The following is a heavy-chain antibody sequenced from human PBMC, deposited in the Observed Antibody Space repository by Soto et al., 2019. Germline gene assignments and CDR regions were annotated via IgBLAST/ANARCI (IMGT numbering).Heavy chain of an antibody. V-gene: IGHV1-18*01. CDR3: ARALDYYNSSGYYYDWYFDL. CDR2: ISAYNGNT. D-gene: IGHD3-22*01. Sequence: QLQLVQSGAEVKKPGASVKVSCKTSGYTFTNYAISWVRQAPGQGLEWMGWISAYNGNTWYAEKVQGRLTMTTDTSTGTCYMVLRSLRSDDTAVYFCARALDYYNSSGYYYDWYFDLWGRGTQVTVSS. CDR1: GYTFTNYA. J-gene: IGHJ2*01.